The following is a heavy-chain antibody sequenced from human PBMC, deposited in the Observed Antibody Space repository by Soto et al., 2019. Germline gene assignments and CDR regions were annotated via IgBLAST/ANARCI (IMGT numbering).Heavy chain of an antibody. CDR1: GFTFSSYW. CDR2: INSDGSST. J-gene: IGHJ4*02. V-gene: IGHV3-74*01. D-gene: IGHD6-19*01. Sequence: EVQLVESGGGLVQPGGSLRLSCAASGFTFSSYWMHWVRQAPGKGLVWVSRINSDGSSTSYADSVKGRFTISRDNAKNTLYLKMNSLRAEDTAVYYCAVAVAGPTAIGYWGQGPWSPSPQ. CDR3: AVAVAGPTAIGY.